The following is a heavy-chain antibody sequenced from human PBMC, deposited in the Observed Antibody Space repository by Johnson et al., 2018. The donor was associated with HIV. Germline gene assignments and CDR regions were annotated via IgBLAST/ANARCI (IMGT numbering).Heavy chain of an antibody. CDR3: ARSRDYGPARSAFEI. D-gene: IGHD4-17*01. CDR1: GFTFSDYY. J-gene: IGHJ3*02. Sequence: QMLLVESGGGLVQPGGSLRLSCAASGFTFSDYYMSWIRQAPGKGLEWVSYITSTGITVYYTDSVKGRFTISRDNAKNSLSLQMNSLRAEDTAVYYCARSRDYGPARSAFEIWGQGTMVTVSS. V-gene: IGHV3-11*04. CDR2: ITSTGITV.